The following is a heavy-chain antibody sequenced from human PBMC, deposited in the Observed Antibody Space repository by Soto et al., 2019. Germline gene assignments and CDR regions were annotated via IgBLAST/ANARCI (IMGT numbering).Heavy chain of an antibody. CDR3: ARVLYYGSGSYSPYGMDV. CDR1: GVSFNNNG. D-gene: IGHD3-10*01. Sequence: QVQLVQSGAEVKKPGSSVKVSCKTSGVSFNNNGIGWVRQAPGHGLEWMGGVSPPFRTSNYARKFQGRISITADASTRRVNMELSSPTSEDTAQYYCARVLYYGSGSYSPYGMDVWGQGPTVTVSS. V-gene: IGHV1-69*01. CDR2: VSPPFRTS. J-gene: IGHJ6*02.